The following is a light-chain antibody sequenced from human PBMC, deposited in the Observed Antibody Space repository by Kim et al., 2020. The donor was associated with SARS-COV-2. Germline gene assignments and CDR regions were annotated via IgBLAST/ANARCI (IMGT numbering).Light chain of an antibody. V-gene: IGLV1-44*01. CDR1: SSNIGSNT. CDR2: SNN. CDR3: AAWDDSLSGV. J-gene: IGLJ3*02. Sequence: QSVLTQPPSASGTPGQRVTISCSGSSSNIGSNTVNWYQQLPGTAPKLLIYSNNQRPSGVPDRFSGSKSGTSASLAISGLQSEDEADYYCAAWDDSLSGVLGGGTKRTV.